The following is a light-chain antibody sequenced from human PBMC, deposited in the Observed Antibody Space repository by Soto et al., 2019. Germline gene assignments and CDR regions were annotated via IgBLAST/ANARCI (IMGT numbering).Light chain of an antibody. Sequence: QSALTQPASVSGSPGQSITISCTGTSSDVGAHNFVSWYQQHPGKAPKLMIYEVSNRPSGVSDRFSGSKSGNTASLTISGLQAEDEADYYCQSYDSSLSGSGVFGGGTKLTVL. CDR1: SSDVGAHNF. CDR2: EVS. J-gene: IGLJ3*02. V-gene: IGLV2-14*01. CDR3: QSYDSSLSGSGV.